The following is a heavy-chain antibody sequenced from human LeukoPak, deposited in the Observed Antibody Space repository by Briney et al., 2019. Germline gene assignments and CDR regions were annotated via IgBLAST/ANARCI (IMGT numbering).Heavy chain of an antibody. CDR1: GFIFSTSS. J-gene: IGHJ4*02. D-gene: IGHD5-12*01. V-gene: IGHV3-7*01. Sequence: GGSLRLSCAASGFIFSTSSMAWVRQAPGKGLQWVGNINPDESHTDYIDSVKGRFTMSRENAENSLLLQVHSLRDEDTAVYYCARDRAYDAFDYWGRGTLVTVSS. CDR3: ARDRAYDAFDY. CDR2: INPDESHT.